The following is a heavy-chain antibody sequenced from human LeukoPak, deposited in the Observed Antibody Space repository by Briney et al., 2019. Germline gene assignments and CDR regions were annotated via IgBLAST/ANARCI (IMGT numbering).Heavy chain of an antibody. CDR2: IGGSTRGT. CDR1: GFTLSNHC. Sequence: GGSLRLSCVASGFTLSNHCMIWVRQAPGKGLDWVSGIGGSTRGTYYADSVKGRFTISRDNSKNTLYLQMNSLRAEDTAVYYCATQAVGVHDYWGQGTLVTVSS. CDR3: ATQAVGVHDY. J-gene: IGHJ4*02. V-gene: IGHV3-23*01. D-gene: IGHD1-26*01.